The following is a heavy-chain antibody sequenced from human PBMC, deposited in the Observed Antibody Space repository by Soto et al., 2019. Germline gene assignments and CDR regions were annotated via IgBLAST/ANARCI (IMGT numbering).Heavy chain of an antibody. CDR2: IYYTGNT. CDR3: PISDSGY. CDR1: GGSISNSNYY. J-gene: IGHJ4*02. D-gene: IGHD2-21*01. Sequence: SETLSLTCTVSGGSISNSNYYWGWIRQPPGKGLEWIGSIYYTGNTYYNPSLKSRVTISVDTSKNQFSLKLGSVTASDTAVYYRPISDSGYWGQGNLVTVSS. V-gene: IGHV4-39*01.